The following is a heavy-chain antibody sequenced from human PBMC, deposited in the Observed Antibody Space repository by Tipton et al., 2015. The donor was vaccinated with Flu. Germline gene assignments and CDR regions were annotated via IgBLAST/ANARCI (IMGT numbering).Heavy chain of an antibody. V-gene: IGHV4-31*03. CDR1: GGSISSGGYY. J-gene: IGHJ3*02. Sequence: TLSLTCTVSGGSISSGGYYWSWIRQHPGKGLEWIGYIYYSGSTHYNPSLKSRVTISVDTSKNQFSLKLSSVTAADTAVYYCAREWGDAFDIWGQGTMVTVSS. D-gene: IGHD3-16*01. CDR2: IYYSGST. CDR3: AREWGDAFDI.